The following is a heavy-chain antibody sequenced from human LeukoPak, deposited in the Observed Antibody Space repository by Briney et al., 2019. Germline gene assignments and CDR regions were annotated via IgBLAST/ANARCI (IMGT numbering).Heavy chain of an antibody. Sequence: EASVKVSCKASGGTFSSYAISWVRQAPGQGLEWMGGIIPIFGTANYAQKFQGRVTITTDESTSTAYMELSSLRADDTAVYYCAKDRYRQLALDYWGQGTLVTVSS. CDR3: AKDRYRQLALDY. CDR2: IIPIFGTA. D-gene: IGHD2-2*02. V-gene: IGHV1-69*05. J-gene: IGHJ4*02. CDR1: GGTFSSYA.